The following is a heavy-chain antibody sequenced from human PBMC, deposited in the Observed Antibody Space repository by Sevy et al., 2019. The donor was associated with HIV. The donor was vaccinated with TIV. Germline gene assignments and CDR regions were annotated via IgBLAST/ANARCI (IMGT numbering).Heavy chain of an antibody. D-gene: IGHD1-7*01. J-gene: IGHJ4*02. Sequence: GGSLRLSCAVSGFIFNNYAMHWVRQAPGKGLEWAAGISHDGSNKYYGDSVKGRFTISRENSKNTVYLQMNSLIAEDTAVYYCARSLRTWYYFDYWGQGALVTVPS. CDR1: GFIFNNYA. V-gene: IGHV3-30*04. CDR2: ISHDGSNK. CDR3: ARSLRTWYYFDY.